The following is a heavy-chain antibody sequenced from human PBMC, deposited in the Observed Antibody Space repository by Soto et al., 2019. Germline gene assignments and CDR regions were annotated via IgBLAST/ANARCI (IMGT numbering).Heavy chain of an antibody. CDR1: GYTFTSYG. CDR3: ARDAGITIFGVVTNADY. V-gene: IGHV1-18*04. D-gene: IGHD3-3*01. J-gene: IGHJ4*02. CDR2: ISAYNGNT. Sequence: GASVKVSCKASGYTFTSYGISWVRQAPGQGLEWMGWISAYNGNTNYAQKLQGRVTMTTDTSTSTAYMELRSLRSDDTAVYYCARDAGITIFGVVTNADYWGQGTLVTVS.